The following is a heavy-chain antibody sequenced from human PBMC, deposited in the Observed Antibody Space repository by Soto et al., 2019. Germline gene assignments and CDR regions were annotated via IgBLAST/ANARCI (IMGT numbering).Heavy chain of an antibody. D-gene: IGHD3-22*01. CDR2: LSYDGSHE. Sequence: QVQLVESGGGVVQPGTSLKLSCAASGFTFDDFGFHWVRQAPGKGLEWVATLSYDGSHEYYADSVKGRFTISRDNSKITRYLQMNILKTEDTAMYYCAKEMFPLTVLDSSSPWGDYWGQGTLVTVSS. J-gene: IGHJ4*02. CDR1: GFTFDDFG. CDR3: AKEMFPLTVLDSSSPWGDY. V-gene: IGHV3-30*18.